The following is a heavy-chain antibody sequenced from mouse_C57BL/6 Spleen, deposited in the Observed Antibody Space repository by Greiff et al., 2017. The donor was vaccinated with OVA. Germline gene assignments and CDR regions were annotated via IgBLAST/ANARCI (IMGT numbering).Heavy chain of an antibody. CDR3: ARGTYSNPFAY. CDR2: IHPNSGST. CDR1: GYTFTSYW. D-gene: IGHD2-5*01. V-gene: IGHV1-64*01. Sequence: VQLQQPGAELVKPGASVKLSCKASGYTFTSYWMHWVKQRPGQGLEWIGMIHPNSGSTNYNEKFKSKATLTVDKSSSTAYMQLSRLTSEDSAVYYCARGTYSNPFAYWGQGTLVTVSA. J-gene: IGHJ3*01.